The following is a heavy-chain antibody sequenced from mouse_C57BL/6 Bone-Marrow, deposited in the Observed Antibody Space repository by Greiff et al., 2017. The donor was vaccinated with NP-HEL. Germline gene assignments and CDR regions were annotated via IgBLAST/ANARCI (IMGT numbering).Heavy chain of an antibody. D-gene: IGHD1-1*01. Sequence: QVQLQQPGAELVKPGASVKLSCKASGYTFTTYWMQWVKQRPGQGLAWIGEIDPSDSYTNYNQKFKGKATLTVDTSSSTAYMQLSSLTSEDSAVYYGARKAYYGRSYEFAYWGQGTLVTVSA. V-gene: IGHV1-50*01. CDR3: ARKAYYGRSYEFAY. J-gene: IGHJ3*01. CDR2: IDPSDSYT. CDR1: GYTFTTYW.